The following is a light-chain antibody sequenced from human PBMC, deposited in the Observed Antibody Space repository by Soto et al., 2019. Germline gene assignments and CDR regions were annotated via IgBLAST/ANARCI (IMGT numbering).Light chain of an antibody. J-gene: IGLJ1*01. V-gene: IGLV2-11*01. CDR1: SSDVGGYNF. Sequence: QSARTQPRSVSWSPGQSVTISCTGASSDVGGYNFVSWYQQHPGKAPILMIYDVTKRPSGVPDRFSGSKSGNTASLTISGLQAEDEADYYCCSYAGSYTSRVFGTGTKLTVL. CDR3: CSYAGSYTSRV. CDR2: DVT.